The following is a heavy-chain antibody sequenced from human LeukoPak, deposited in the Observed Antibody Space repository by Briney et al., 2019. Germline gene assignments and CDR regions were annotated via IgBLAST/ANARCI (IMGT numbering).Heavy chain of an antibody. D-gene: IGHD6-19*01. J-gene: IGHJ4*02. CDR1: GGSISSSSYY. CDR2: IYYSGST. V-gene: IGHV4-39*07. Sequence: SETLSLTCTVSGGSISSSSYYWGWIRQPPGKGLEWIGSIYYSGSTYYNPSLKSRVTISVDTSKNQFSLKLSSVTAADTAVYYCATRYSSGWYRGVDYWGQGTLVTVSS. CDR3: ATRYSSGWYRGVDY.